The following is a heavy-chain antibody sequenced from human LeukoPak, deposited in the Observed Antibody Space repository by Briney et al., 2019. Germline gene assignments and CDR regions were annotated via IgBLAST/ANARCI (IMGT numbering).Heavy chain of an antibody. D-gene: IGHD3-10*01. CDR2: IIPIFGTA. J-gene: IGHJ6*03. Sequence: GASVKVSCKASGYTFTGYYMHWVRQAPGQGLEWMGGIIPIFGTANYAQKFQGRVTITADKSTSTAYMELSSLRSEDTAVYYCARRMLRGVSTGYYMDVWGKGTTVTVSS. CDR1: GYTFTGYY. CDR3: ARRMLRGVSTGYYMDV. V-gene: IGHV1-69*06.